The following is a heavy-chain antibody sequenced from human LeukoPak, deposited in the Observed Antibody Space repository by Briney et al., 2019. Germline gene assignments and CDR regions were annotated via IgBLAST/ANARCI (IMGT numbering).Heavy chain of an antibody. J-gene: IGHJ5*02. CDR2: IKQDGSEK. CDR3: ARVTRSPFGWFDP. CDR1: GFIFSSYW. V-gene: IGHV3-7*04. Sequence: PGGSLRLSCAASGFIFSSYWMSWVRQAPGKGLEWVANIKQDGSEKYYVDSVKGRFTISRDKAKNSLYLQMNSLRVEDTAVYYCARVTRSPFGWFDPWGQGTLVTVSS. D-gene: IGHD3-16*01.